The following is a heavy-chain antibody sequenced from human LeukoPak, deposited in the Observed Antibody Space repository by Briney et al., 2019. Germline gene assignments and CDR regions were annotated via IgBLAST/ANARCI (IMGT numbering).Heavy chain of an antibody. CDR1: GFTVNSNY. CDR2: IYTGGTT. D-gene: IGHD4-11*01. Sequence: GGSLRLSCAASGFTVNSNYMSWVHQAPGKGLEWVSVIYTGGTTDYADSVKGRFTISRDNSKNTLFLQMNSLRAEDTAVYYCARLPKTTYFDYWGQGTLVTVFS. J-gene: IGHJ4*02. V-gene: IGHV3-53*01. CDR3: ARLPKTTYFDY.